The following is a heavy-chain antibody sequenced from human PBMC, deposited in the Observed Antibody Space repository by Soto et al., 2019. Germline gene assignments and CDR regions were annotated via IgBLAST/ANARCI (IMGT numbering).Heavy chain of an antibody. Sequence: QVQLVQSGAAVREPGASVKVSCKTSGYNFVSNHIHWVRQTPAQGLEWMGIINPIDGSISYAQKFRARVTLTRATPTSSVYMELRALTPADTAVYFCARDLFGSWTIDYWGPGTLVTVSS. CDR2: INPIDGSI. V-gene: IGHV1-46*01. CDR1: GYNFVSNH. J-gene: IGHJ4*02. D-gene: IGHD6-13*01. CDR3: ARDLFGSWTIDY.